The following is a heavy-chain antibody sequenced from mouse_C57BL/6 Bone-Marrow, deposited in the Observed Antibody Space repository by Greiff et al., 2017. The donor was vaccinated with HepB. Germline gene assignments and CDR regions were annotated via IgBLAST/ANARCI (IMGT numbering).Heavy chain of an antibody. CDR1: GYSITSGYY. CDR2: ISYDGSN. V-gene: IGHV3-6*01. Sequence: VQLKQSGPGLVKPSQSLSLTCSVTGYSITSGYYWNWIRQFPGNKLEWMGYISYDGSNNYNPSLKNRISITRDTSKNQFFLKLNSVTTEETATYYCARDGGLRLRSLDYWGQGTTLTVSS. J-gene: IGHJ2*01. D-gene: IGHD3-2*02. CDR3: ARDGGLRLRSLDY.